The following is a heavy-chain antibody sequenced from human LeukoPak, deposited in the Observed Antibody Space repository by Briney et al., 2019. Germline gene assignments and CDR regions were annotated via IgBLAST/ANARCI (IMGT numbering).Heavy chain of an antibody. Sequence: GGSLRLSCAASGFTFSSYSMNWVRQAPGKGLEWVSSISSSSSYIYYADSVKGRLTISRDNAKNSLYLQMNSLRAEDTAVYYCASRGYSGYYNWFDPWGQGTLVTVSS. CDR3: ASRGYSGYYNWFDP. J-gene: IGHJ5*02. D-gene: IGHD5-12*01. V-gene: IGHV3-21*01. CDR1: GFTFSSYS. CDR2: ISSSSSYI.